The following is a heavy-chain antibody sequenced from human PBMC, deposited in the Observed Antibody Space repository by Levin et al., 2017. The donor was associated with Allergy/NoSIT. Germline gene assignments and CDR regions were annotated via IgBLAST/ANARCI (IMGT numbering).Heavy chain of an antibody. CDR1: GFTFSSYA. V-gene: IGHV3-30*04. Sequence: GGSLRLSCAASGFTFSSYAMHWVRQAPGKGLEWVAVISYDGSNKYYADSVKGRFTISRDNSKNTLYLQMNSLRAEDTAVYYCASIPGYSSGWPFDYWGQGTLVTVSS. J-gene: IGHJ4*02. CDR3: ASIPGYSSGWPFDY. CDR2: ISYDGSNK. D-gene: IGHD6-19*01.